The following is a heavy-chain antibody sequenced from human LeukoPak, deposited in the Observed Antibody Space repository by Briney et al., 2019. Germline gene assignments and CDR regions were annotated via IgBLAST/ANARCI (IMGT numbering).Heavy chain of an antibody. J-gene: IGHJ4*02. CDR3: ARPILRYFDWPSPVDY. CDR1: GYIFTSYW. Sequence: GESLQISCKGSGYIFTSYWIGWVRQMPGKGLEWMGIVYPGDSDTRYSPSFQGQVTISADKSISTAYLQWSSLKASDTAMYYCARPILRYFDWPSPVDYWGQGTLVTVSS. CDR2: VYPGDSDT. D-gene: IGHD3-9*01. V-gene: IGHV5-51*01.